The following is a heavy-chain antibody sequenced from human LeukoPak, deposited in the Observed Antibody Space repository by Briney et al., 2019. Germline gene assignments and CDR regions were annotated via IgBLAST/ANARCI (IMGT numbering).Heavy chain of an antibody. Sequence: PSETLSLTCAVYGGSFSGYYWSWIRQPPGKGLEWIGEINHSGSTNYNPSLKSRVTISVDTSKNQFSLKLSSVTAADTAVYYCARGSPPYYYGSGSCRYFDLWGRGTLVTVSS. CDR2: INHSGST. CDR3: ARGSPPYYYGSGSCRYFDL. J-gene: IGHJ2*01. CDR1: GGSFSGYY. V-gene: IGHV4-34*01. D-gene: IGHD3-10*01.